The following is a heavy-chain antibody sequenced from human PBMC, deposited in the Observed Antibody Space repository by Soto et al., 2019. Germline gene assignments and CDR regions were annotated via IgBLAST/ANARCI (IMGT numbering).Heavy chain of an antibody. Sequence: QVHLVQSGAEMKEPGSSVKVSCKASGGTFSTYPINWVRQAPGQGLEWMGGIIPIFGTTHSAQKFQGRLTITADESTRTTYMELSSLRSEDTAVYYCASRPVMEVAQYGNWFDPWGQGTLVTVSS. J-gene: IGHJ5*02. D-gene: IGHD6-6*01. V-gene: IGHV1-69*01. CDR3: ASRPVMEVAQYGNWFDP. CDR1: GGTFSTYP. CDR2: IIPIFGTT.